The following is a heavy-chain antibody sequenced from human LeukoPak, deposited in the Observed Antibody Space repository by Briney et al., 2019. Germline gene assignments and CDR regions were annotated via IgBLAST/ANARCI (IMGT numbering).Heavy chain of an antibody. CDR3: ARMYSSSWYGYFQH. V-gene: IGHV4-59*01. CDR1: GGSISDYY. D-gene: IGHD6-13*01. CDR2: IYHSGTT. Sequence: PSETLSLTFTVSGGSISDYYWSWIRQSPGKGLEWIGYIYHSGTTNYNPSLKSRVTISVDTSKNQFSLKLSSVTAADTAVYYCARMYSSSWYGYFQHWGQGTLVTVSS. J-gene: IGHJ1*01.